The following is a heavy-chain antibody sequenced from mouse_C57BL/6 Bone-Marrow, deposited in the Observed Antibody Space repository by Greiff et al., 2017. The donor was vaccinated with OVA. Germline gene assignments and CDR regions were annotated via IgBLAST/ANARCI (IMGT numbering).Heavy chain of an antibody. V-gene: IGHV2-9-1*01. D-gene: IGHD1-1*01. J-gene: IGHJ4*01. Sequence: VKLKESGPGLVAPSQSLSITCTVSGFSLTSYAISWVRQPPGKGLEWLGVIWTGGGTNYNSALKSRLSISKDNSKSQVFLKMNSLQTDDTARYYCARSITTVRGYAMDYWGQGTSVTVSS. CDR1: GFSLTSYA. CDR2: IWTGGGT. CDR3: ARSITTVRGYAMDY.